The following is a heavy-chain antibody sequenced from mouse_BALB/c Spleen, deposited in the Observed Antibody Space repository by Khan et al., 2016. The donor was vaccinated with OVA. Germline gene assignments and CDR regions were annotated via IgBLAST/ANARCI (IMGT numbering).Heavy chain of an antibody. D-gene: IGHD2-14*01. CDR1: GYTFTSNT. Sequence: QVQLKQSGAELARPGASMRMSCKASGYTFTSNTMHWIKQRPGQGLEWIGYINPRSGYTNYNQNFKDKATLTADKSSSTAYMQLSSLTSEDSAVYYCARRTTGYTMDSWGQGTSVTGSS. V-gene: IGHV1-4*01. CDR2: INPRSGYT. J-gene: IGHJ4*01. CDR3: ARRTTGYTMDS.